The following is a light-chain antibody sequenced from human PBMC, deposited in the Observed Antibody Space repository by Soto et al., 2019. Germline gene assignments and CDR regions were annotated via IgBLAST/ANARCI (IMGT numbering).Light chain of an antibody. J-gene: IGLJ1*01. Sequence: QSVLTQPASVSGSPGQSITISCTGTSSDIGAYDYVSWFQQHPDKAPKLMISEVTNRPSGVSDRFSGSKSGNAASLPISGLQADDEAYYFCSSFTTAHTHIFGTVTKGTVL. CDR1: SSDIGAYDY. CDR2: EVT. CDR3: SSFTTAHTHI. V-gene: IGLV2-14*01.